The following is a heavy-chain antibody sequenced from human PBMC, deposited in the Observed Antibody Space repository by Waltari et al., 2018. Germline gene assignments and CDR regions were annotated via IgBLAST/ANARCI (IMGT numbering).Heavy chain of an antibody. D-gene: IGHD6-6*01. CDR1: GFTLRNYG. J-gene: IGHJ4*02. Sequence: QVQLVESGGGVVQPGGSRRLSCAASGFTLRNYGMHWVRQATGKGLEWVAFIRNDGSNENYVDSVKGRFTISRDNSKNTLYLHINGLRAEDTAVYYCAKDKLKRSSSWGVDYWGQGTQVTVSS. CDR2: IRNDGSNE. CDR3: AKDKLKRSSSWGVDY. V-gene: IGHV3-30*02.